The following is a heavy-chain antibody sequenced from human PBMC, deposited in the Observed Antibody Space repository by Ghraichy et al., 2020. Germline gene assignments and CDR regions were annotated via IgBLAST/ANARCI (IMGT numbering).Heavy chain of an antibody. J-gene: IGHJ5*02. CDR3: ARDRYCSSTSCYPNWFDP. CDR2: INHSGST. D-gene: IGHD2-2*01. CDR1: GGSFSGYY. V-gene: IGHV4-34*01. Sequence: LRLSCAVYGGSFSGYYWSWIRQPPGKGLEWIGEINHSGSTNYNPSLKSRVTISVDTSKNQFSLKLSSVTAADTAVYYCARDRYCSSTSCYPNWFDPWGQGTLVTVSS.